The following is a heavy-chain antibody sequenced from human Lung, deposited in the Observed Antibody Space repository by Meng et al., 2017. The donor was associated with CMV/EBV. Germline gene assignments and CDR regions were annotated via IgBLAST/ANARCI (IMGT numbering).Heavy chain of an antibody. V-gene: IGHV1-2*02. J-gene: IGHJ3*02. CDR1: GYTFTGYY. CDR3: ARKVFRASDAFDI. Sequence: SXXVSXXASGYTFTGYYLHWVRQAPGQGLEWMGWINSKIGDANYTQKFQGRVTVTRDTSISTAYMELKRLTYDDTAVYFCARKVFRASDAFDIWGQGTMVTVSS. CDR2: INSKIGDA.